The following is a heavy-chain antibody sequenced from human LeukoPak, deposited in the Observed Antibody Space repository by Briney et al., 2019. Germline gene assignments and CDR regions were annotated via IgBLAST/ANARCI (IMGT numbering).Heavy chain of an antibody. CDR1: GVTVSDNY. D-gene: IGHD3-16*02. V-gene: IGHV3-53*01. CDR2: FYVGGNT. Sequence: PGGSLRLSGTVSGVTVSDNYMCWVRQAPGKGLEWVSAFYVGGNTFYADSVKGRFTISRDNSKNTLYLQLNSLRAEDTAVYFCARGFGGSYRYLDYWGQGTLVTVSS. CDR3: ARGFGGSYRYLDY. J-gene: IGHJ4*02.